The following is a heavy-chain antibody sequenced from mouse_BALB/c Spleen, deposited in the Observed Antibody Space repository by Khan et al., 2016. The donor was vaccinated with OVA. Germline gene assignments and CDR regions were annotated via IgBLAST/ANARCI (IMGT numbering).Heavy chain of an antibody. CDR2: ISYSGST. CDR3: ASELGRYSAMDY. D-gene: IGHD4-1*01. CDR1: GYSITSDYA. V-gene: IGHV3-2*02. Sequence: EVKLLESGPGLVKPSQSLSLTCTVTGYSITSDYAWNWIRQFPGNKLEWMGYISYSGSTTYNPSLKSRISITRDTSKNQFFLQLKSVTTEDTATYYCASELGRYSAMDYWGQGTSVTVSS. J-gene: IGHJ4*01.